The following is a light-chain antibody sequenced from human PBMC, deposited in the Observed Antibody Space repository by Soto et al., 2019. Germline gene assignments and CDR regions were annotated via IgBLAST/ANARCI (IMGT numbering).Light chain of an antibody. Sequence: EIVMTQSPATLSVSPGERATLSCRASQSVSSNLAWYQQKPGQAPRVLIYGASTRATGIQARFSGSGSGTEFTLTISSLQSEDVAVYYCQQYNNWPPLPFGGGTKVQIK. CDR3: QQYNNWPPLP. V-gene: IGKV3-15*01. J-gene: IGKJ4*01. CDR2: GAS. CDR1: QSVSSN.